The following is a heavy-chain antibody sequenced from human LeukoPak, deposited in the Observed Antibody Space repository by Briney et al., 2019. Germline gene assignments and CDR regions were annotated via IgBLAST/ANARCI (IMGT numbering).Heavy chain of an antibody. CDR3: ARDFTITMIVVVTRYYYYGMDV. CDR2: ISYDGSNK. D-gene: IGHD3-22*01. CDR1: GFTFSSYA. V-gene: IGHV3-30-3*01. Sequence: GGSLRLSCAASGFTFSSYAMHWVRQAPGKGLEWVAVISYDGSNKYYADSVKGRFTISRDNSKNTLYLQMNSLRAEDTAVYYCARDFTITMIVVVTRYYYYGMDVWGQGTTVTVSS. J-gene: IGHJ6*02.